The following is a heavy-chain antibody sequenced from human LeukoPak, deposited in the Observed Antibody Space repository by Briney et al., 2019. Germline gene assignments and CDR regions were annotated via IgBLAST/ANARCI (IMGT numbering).Heavy chain of an antibody. CDR1: GYTFTSYY. D-gene: IGHD6-13*01. CDR3: ARDGSSWYSSGPMDV. CDR2: INPSGGRT. J-gene: IGHJ6*04. V-gene: IGHV1-46*01. Sequence: GASVEVSCKASGYTFTSYYMHWVRQAPGQGLEWMGLINPSGGRTTYAQKFQGRVTLTRDMSTSTVYMELSSLRSEDTAVYYCARDGSSWYSSGPMDVWGKGTTVTISS.